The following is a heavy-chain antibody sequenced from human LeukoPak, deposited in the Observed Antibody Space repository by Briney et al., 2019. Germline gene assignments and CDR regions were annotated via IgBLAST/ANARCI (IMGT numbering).Heavy chain of an antibody. CDR3: ARAGYSSSWYGY. Sequence: SETLSLTCAVYGGSFSGYYWSWIRQPPGKGLEWIGEINHSGSTNYNPSLKSRVTISVDTSKNQFSLKLSSVTAADTAVYYCARAGYSSSWYGYWGQGTLVTVSS. J-gene: IGHJ4*02. CDR2: INHSGST. V-gene: IGHV4-34*01. CDR1: GGSFSGYY. D-gene: IGHD6-13*01.